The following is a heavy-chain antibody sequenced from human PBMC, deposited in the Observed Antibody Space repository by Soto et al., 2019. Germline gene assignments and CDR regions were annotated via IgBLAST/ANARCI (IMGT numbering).Heavy chain of an antibody. V-gene: IGHV3-9*01. CDR2: ISWNSGSI. Sequence: EVQLVESGGGLVQPGRSLRLSCAASGFTFADYDMHWVRQAPGKGLEWVSGISWNSGSIGYADSLKGRFTISRDNAKNYLYLEMNRLRAEDTALYYFARRGGGAGYYDLADAFAIWGHETNVAVPS. D-gene: IGHD3-3*01. J-gene: IGHJ3*02. CDR1: GFTFADYD. CDR3: ARRGGGAGYYDLADAFAI.